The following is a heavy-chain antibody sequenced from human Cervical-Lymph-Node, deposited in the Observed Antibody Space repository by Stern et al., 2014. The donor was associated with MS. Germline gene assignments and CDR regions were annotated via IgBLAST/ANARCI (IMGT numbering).Heavy chain of an antibody. CDR2: IIPSIGRT. CDR1: GYTFTGYF. Sequence: VQLVQSGAEVKKPGASVKVSCRASGYTFTGYFLHWVRQAPGQGLEWMGAIIPSIGRTVYAQKFQGRVTITADESTTTVYMALMNLTYDDTAIYYCAKDDVEEVRGAAFDYWFDPWGQGTRVTVSS. D-gene: IGHD1-26*01. CDR3: AKDDVEEVRGAAFDYWFDP. V-gene: IGHV1-46*01. J-gene: IGHJ5*02.